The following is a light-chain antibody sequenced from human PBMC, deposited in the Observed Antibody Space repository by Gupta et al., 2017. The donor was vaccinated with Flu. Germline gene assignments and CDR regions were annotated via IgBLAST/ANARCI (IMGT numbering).Light chain of an antibody. J-gene: IGLJ3*02. CDR3: SSYTSSSTWV. Sequence: SALTQPASVSGSPGQSITISCPGTRSDVGGYNYVSWYQQHPGKAPKLMIYEVSNRPAGVANRFSGSKSGNTASLTISGLQAEDEADYYCSSYTSSSTWVFGGGTKLTVL. CDR2: EVS. CDR1: RSDVGGYNY. V-gene: IGLV2-14*01.